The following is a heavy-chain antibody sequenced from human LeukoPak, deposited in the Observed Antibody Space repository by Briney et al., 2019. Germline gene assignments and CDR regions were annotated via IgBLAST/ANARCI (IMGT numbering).Heavy chain of an antibody. Sequence: GASVKVSCKASGGTFSSYAISWVRQAPGQGLEWMGGIIPIFGTANYAQKFQGRVTITADESTSTAYMELSSLRSEDTAVYYCARGGSGGSSLSYPGTLYYWGQGTLVTVSS. CDR3: ARGGSGGSSLSYPGTLYY. D-gene: IGHD3-10*01. CDR1: GGTFSSYA. J-gene: IGHJ4*02. CDR2: IIPIFGTA. V-gene: IGHV1-69*13.